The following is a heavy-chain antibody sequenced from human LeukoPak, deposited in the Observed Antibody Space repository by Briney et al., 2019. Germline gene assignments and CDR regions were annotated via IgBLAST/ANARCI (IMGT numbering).Heavy chain of an antibody. CDR3: ARLYSGSYSHDPKINDAFDI. CDR2: IYPDDSDT. J-gene: IGHJ3*02. V-gene: IGHV5-51*01. Sequence: GESLKISCKGSGYSFTSYWIGWVRQMPGKGLEWMGIIYPDDSDTRYSPSFQGQVTISVDKSISTAYLQWSSLKASDTAMYYCARLYSGSYSHDPKINDAFDIWGQGTMVTVSS. D-gene: IGHD1-26*01. CDR1: GYSFTSYW.